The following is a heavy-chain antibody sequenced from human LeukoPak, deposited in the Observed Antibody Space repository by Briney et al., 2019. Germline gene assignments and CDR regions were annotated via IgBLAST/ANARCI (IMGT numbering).Heavy chain of an antibody. J-gene: IGHJ6*03. CDR2: IYHSGST. CDR1: GYSISSGYY. D-gene: IGHD2-2*01. CDR3: ARLTLGYCSSTSCYAGFENGDYYYYYYMDV. V-gene: IGHV4-38-2*02. Sequence: SETLSLTCTVSGYSISSGYYWGWIRQPPGKGLEWIGSIYHSGSTNYNPSLKSRVTISVDTSKNQFSLKLSSVTAADTAVYYCARLTLGYCSSTSCYAGFENGDYYYYYYMDVWGKGTTVTISS.